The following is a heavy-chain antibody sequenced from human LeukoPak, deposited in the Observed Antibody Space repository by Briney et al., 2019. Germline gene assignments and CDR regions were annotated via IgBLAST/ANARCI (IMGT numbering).Heavy chain of an antibody. D-gene: IGHD1-26*01. J-gene: IGHJ3*02. Sequence: SETLSLTCTVSGGSISSYYWSWIRQPPGKGLEWIGYIYYSGSTNYNPSLKSRATISVDTSKNQFSLKLSSVTAADTAVYYCARALGKWEPDAFDIWGQGTMVTVSS. CDR1: GGSISSYY. CDR2: IYYSGST. V-gene: IGHV4-59*01. CDR3: ARALGKWEPDAFDI.